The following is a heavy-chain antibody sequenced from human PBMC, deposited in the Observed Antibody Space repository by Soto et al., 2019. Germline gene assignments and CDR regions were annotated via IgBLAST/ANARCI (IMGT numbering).Heavy chain of an antibody. CDR3: ARQRVVAATLDY. D-gene: IGHD2-15*01. J-gene: IGHJ4*02. Sequence: QVQLVQSGAEEKKPGASVKVSCKASGYTFTSYAMHWVRQAPGQRLEWMGWINAGNGNTKYSQKFQGRVTITRDTSASTAYMELSSLRSEDTAVYYCARQRVVAATLDYWGQGTLVTVSS. CDR2: INAGNGNT. CDR1: GYTFTSYA. V-gene: IGHV1-3*05.